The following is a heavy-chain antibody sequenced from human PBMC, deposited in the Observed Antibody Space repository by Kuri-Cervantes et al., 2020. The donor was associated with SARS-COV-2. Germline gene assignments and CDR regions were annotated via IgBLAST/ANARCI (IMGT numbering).Heavy chain of an antibody. CDR1: GGTFNRYA. CDR3: ASRAELGPYYGMDV. V-gene: IGHV1-69*13. D-gene: IGHD1-14*01. Sequence: SVKVSCKASGGTFNRYAINWVRQAPGQGLEWMGGIIPIFGTANYAQKFQGRVTITADESTSTAYMELSSLRSEDTAVYYCASRAELGPYYGMDVWGQGTTVTVSS. J-gene: IGHJ6*02. CDR2: IIPIFGTA.